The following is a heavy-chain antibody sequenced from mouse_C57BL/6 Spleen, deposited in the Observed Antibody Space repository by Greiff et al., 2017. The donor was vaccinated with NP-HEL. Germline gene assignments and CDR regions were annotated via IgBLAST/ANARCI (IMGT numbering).Heavy chain of an antibody. CDR3: AREDYGLWYFDV. V-gene: IGHV1-76*01. CDR1: GYTFTDYY. J-gene: IGHJ1*03. CDR2: IYPGSGNT. D-gene: IGHD1-1*02. Sequence: QVQLQQSGAELVRPGASVKLSCKASGYTFTDYYINWVKQRPGQGLEWIARIYPGSGNTYYNEKFKGKATLTAEKSSSTAYMQLSSLTSEDSAVYFCAREDYGLWYFDVWGTGTTVTVSS.